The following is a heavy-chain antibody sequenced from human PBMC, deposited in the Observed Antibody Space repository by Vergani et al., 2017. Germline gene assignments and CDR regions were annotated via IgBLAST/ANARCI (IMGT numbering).Heavy chain of an antibody. V-gene: IGHV3-48*03. Sequence: EVQLVESGGGLVQPGGSLRLSCAASGFTFSSYEMNWVRQAPGKGLEWVSYISSSGITIYYADSVKGRFTISRDNAKNSLYLQMNSLRAEDTAVYYCARDRATSDAFDLWGQGTMVTVSS. CDR1: GFTFSSYE. CDR3: ARDRATSDAFDL. CDR2: ISSSGITI. J-gene: IGHJ3*01.